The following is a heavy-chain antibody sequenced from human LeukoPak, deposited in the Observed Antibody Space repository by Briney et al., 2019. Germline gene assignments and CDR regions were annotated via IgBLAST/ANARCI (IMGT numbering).Heavy chain of an antibody. J-gene: IGHJ3*02. CDR3: ARDRSGSSGYYSAVDI. CDR2: LSTSGST. D-gene: IGHD3-22*01. Sequence: PSETLSLTCTVSGGSISIYYWSWIRQPAGKGLEWIGRLSTSGSTNYNPSLQSRVNMSVDTSKNQFSLKLSSLTAADTVVYYCARDRSGSSGYYSAVDIWGRGTMVTVSS. CDR1: GGSISIYY. V-gene: IGHV4-4*07.